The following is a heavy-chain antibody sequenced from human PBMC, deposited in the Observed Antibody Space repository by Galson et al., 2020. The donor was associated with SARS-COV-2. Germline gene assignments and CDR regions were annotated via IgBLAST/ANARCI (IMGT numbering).Heavy chain of an antibody. CDR3: ARDRMADGMDV. CDR2: ISSSGKTI. V-gene: IGHV3-11*01. J-gene: IGHJ6*02. CDR1: GFTFSDYY. D-gene: IGHD2-8*01. Sequence: GGSLRLSCAASGFTFSDYYMSWIRQAPGKGLEWISYISSSGKTIYYADSVKGRFTISRDNAKNSLHLQMNSLRAEDTAVYYCARDRMADGMDVWGQGTTVTVSS.